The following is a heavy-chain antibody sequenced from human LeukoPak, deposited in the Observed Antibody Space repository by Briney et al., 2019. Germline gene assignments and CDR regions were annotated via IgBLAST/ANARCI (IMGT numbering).Heavy chain of an antibody. CDR3: ARGTMFPYYFDY. CDR2: ISTSSSYI. CDR1: GFTFSSYS. Sequence: GGSLRLACAAYGFTFSSYSMNWVRQAPGKGLEWVSFISTSSSYIYYADSVKGRFTISRDNAKNSLYLQMNSLRAEDTAVYYCARGTMFPYYFDYWGQGTLVTVSS. V-gene: IGHV3-21*01. J-gene: IGHJ4*02. D-gene: IGHD3-10*02.